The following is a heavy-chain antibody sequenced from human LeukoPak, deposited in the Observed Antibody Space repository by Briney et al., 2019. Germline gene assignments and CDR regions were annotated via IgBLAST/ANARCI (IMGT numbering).Heavy chain of an antibody. D-gene: IGHD2-8*01. CDR2: IIPIFGRA. J-gene: IGHJ6*02. V-gene: IGHV1-69*05. CDR3: ARDIVLMVYGYYYGMDV. Sequence: GSSVKVSCKASGGTFSSYAISWVRQAPGQGLEWMGGIIPIFGRANYAQKFQGRVTMTRGTSTSTVYMELSSLRSEDTAVYYCARDIVLMVYGYYYGMDVWGQGTTVTVSS. CDR1: GGTFSSYA.